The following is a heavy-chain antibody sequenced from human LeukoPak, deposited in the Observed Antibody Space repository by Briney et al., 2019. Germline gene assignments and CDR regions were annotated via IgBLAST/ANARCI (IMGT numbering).Heavy chain of an antibody. D-gene: IGHD3-3*01. CDR3: ATQYYDFWSGYYLYYYYGMDV. CDR2: IKQDGSEK. V-gene: IGHV3-7*01. J-gene: IGHJ6*02. CDR1: GFTFSSYW. Sequence: GGSLRLSCAASGFTFSSYWMSWVRQAPGKGLEWAANIKQDGSEKYYVDSVKGRFTISRDNAKNSLYLQMNSLRAEDTAVYYCATQYYDFWSGYYLYYYYGMDVWGQGTTVTVSS.